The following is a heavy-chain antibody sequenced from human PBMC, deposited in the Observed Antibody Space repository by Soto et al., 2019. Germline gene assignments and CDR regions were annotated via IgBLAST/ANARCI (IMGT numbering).Heavy chain of an antibody. J-gene: IGHJ3*02. CDR1: GGSISSYY. Sequence: QVQLQESGQGLVKPSETLSLTCTVSGGSISSYYWSWIRQPPGKGLEWIGYIYYSGSTNYNPSLKSRVTISVDTSKNQFALKLSSVTAADTAVYYCARQYGDYVRGAFDIWGQGTMVTVSS. D-gene: IGHD4-17*01. CDR2: IYYSGST. V-gene: IGHV4-59*01. CDR3: ARQYGDYVRGAFDI.